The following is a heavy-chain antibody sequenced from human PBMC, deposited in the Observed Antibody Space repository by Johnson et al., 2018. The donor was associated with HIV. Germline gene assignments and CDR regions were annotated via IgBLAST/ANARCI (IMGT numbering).Heavy chain of an antibody. J-gene: IGHJ3*02. Sequence: QVQLVESGGGMVQPGRSLRLSCAPSGFTFDSYAMHWVRQVPGKGLEWVAVISYDGTNKYFADSVKGRFTISRDNSKNTLYLQMNSLRAEDTAVYYCARDRGPLVVTAIHDGNSGAFEIWGQGTMVTVSS. CDR3: ARDRGPLVVTAIHDGNSGAFEI. CDR2: ISYDGTNK. CDR1: GFTFDSYA. V-gene: IGHV3-30*04. D-gene: IGHD2-21*02.